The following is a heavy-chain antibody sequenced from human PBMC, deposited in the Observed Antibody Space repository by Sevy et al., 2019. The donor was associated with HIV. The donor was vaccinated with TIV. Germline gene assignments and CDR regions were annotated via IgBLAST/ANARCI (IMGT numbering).Heavy chain of an antibody. V-gene: IGHV3-23*01. CDR3: AKLTATRSGYCDY. D-gene: IGHD3-22*01. J-gene: IGHJ4*02. CDR1: GFTFWNYG. Sequence: GGSLRLSCAASGFTFWNYGMNWVRQAPGKGVEWVSGISGSGTTTHYADSVKGRFTTSRDNSKNTVYLQMNSLRAEETAVYYCAKLTATRSGYCDYWGQGTLVTVSS. CDR2: ISGSGTTT.